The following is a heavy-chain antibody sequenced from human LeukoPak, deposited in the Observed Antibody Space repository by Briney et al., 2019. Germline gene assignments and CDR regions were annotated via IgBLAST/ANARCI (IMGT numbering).Heavy chain of an antibody. CDR1: GFTFSSYW. Sequence: GGSLRLSCAASGFTFSSYWMHWVRQAPGKGLVWVSRINSDGSSTSYADSVKGRFTISRDNAKNTLYLQMNSLRAEDTAVYYCARDRDVVVRRGYHYYYGMDVWGKGTTVTVSS. CDR3: ARDRDVVVRRGYHYYYGMDV. CDR2: INSDGSST. J-gene: IGHJ6*04. V-gene: IGHV3-74*01. D-gene: IGHD2-2*01.